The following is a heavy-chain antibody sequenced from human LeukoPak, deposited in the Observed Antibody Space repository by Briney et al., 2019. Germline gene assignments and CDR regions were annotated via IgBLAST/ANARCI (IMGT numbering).Heavy chain of an antibody. CDR3: ARSPTVAGLDY. V-gene: IGHV4-4*02. Sequence: SETLSLTCAVSGGSISSSNWWSWVRQPPGKGLEWIGEIYHSGSTNYNPSLKSRVTISVDTSKNQFSLKLSSVTAADTAVYYCARSPTVAGLDYWGQGTLVTVSS. CDR1: GGSISSSNW. J-gene: IGHJ4*02. D-gene: IGHD6-19*01. CDR2: IYHSGST.